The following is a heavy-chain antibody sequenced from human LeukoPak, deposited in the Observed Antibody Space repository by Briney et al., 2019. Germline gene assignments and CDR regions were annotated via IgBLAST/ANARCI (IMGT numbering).Heavy chain of an antibody. J-gene: IGHJ5*02. D-gene: IGHD3-22*01. CDR3: ARASSAVAHTMIRAWLEP. V-gene: IGHV4-38-2*01. CDR1: GYSINFGHL. Sequence: PSETLSLTCDVSGYSINFGHLWGWFRQPPGKGLEWIASINHSGRTYYTPSLKSRVTISVDTLKNRFSLKVTFVTAEDTAMYFCARASSAVAHTMIRAWLEPWGQGTLVTVSS. CDR2: INHSGRT.